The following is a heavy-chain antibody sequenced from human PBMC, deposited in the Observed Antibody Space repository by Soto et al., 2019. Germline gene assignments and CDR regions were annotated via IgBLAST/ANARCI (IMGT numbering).Heavy chain of an antibody. CDR3: ARDKGGEYSGYDLGY. J-gene: IGHJ4*02. CDR1: GSTFSSYG. CDR2: IWYDGSNK. D-gene: IGHD5-12*01. Sequence: GGSLRLSCAASGSTFSSYGMHWVRQAPGKGLEWVAVIWYDGSNKYYADSVKGRFTISRDNSKNTLYLQMNSLRAEDTAVYYCARDKGGEYSGYDLGYWGQGTLVTVSS. V-gene: IGHV3-33*01.